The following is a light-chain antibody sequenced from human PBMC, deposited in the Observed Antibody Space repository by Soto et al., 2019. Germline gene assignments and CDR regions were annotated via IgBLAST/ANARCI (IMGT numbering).Light chain of an antibody. CDR1: SSDVGSYNF. Sequence: QSALTQPASVSGSPGQSITISCTGTSSDVGSYNFVSWYKQHPGKAPKLMIYEGSKRPSGVSNRFSGSKSGNTASLTISGLQAEDEADYYCCSYAGSSTWVFGGGTKLTVL. CDR2: EGS. J-gene: IGLJ3*02. V-gene: IGLV2-23*01. CDR3: CSYAGSSTWV.